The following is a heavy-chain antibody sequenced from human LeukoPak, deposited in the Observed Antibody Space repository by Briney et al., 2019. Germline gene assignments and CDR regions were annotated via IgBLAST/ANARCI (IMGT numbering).Heavy chain of an antibody. V-gene: IGHV1-2*02. J-gene: IGHJ6*02. CDR3: ARDRTTVTTGYYGMDV. Sequence: GASVKVSCKASGYTFTDYYTHWVRQAPGQGLEWMGWINPNTGVTNYAQKFQGRVTLTRDTSIITAYMELTRLRSDDTAMYYCARDRTTVTTGYYGMDVWGQGTTLTVSS. CDR2: INPNTGVT. D-gene: IGHD4-17*01. CDR1: GYTFTDYY.